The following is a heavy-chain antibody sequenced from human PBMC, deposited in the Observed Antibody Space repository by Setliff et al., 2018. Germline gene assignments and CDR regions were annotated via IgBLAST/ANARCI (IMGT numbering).Heavy chain of an antibody. J-gene: IGHJ4*02. D-gene: IGHD2-2*01. Sequence: GESLKISCKGSGYRFSSYWIGWVRQMPGKGLEWIGIIFPADSDTRYSPPFQGQVTISADKAINTAYLQWNSLQASDTAMYYCARQGCSSTSCHSIDYWGQGTLVTVSS. CDR2: IFPADSDT. V-gene: IGHV5-51*01. CDR3: ARQGCSSTSCHSIDY. CDR1: GYRFSSYW.